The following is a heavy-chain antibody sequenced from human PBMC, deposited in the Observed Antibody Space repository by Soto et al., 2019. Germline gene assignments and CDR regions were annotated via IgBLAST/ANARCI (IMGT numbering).Heavy chain of an antibody. CDR1: GGSISSYY. Sequence: SETLSLTCTVSGGSISSYYWSWIRQPPGKGLEWTGYIYYSGSTNYNPSLKSRVTISVDTSKNQFSLKLSSVTAADTAVYYCAGSSSSGPYYYYYGMDVWGQGTTVTVSS. CDR2: IYYSGST. V-gene: IGHV4-59*01. J-gene: IGHJ6*02. D-gene: IGHD6-6*01. CDR3: AGSSSSGPYYYYYGMDV.